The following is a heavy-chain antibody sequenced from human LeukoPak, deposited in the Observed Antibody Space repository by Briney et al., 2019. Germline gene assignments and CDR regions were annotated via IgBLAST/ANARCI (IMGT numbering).Heavy chain of an antibody. V-gene: IGHV4-59*01. J-gene: IGHJ4*02. CDR2: IYYSGST. D-gene: IGHD6-13*01. CDR3: ARVTGYMTEDYLDY. Sequence: SETLSLTCTVSGGSINSYYWSWIRQPPGKGLEWIGYIYYSGSTNYNPSLKSRVTISVDTSKNQFSLRLSSVTAADTAVYYRARVTGYMTEDYLDYWGQGTLITVSS. CDR1: GGSINSYY.